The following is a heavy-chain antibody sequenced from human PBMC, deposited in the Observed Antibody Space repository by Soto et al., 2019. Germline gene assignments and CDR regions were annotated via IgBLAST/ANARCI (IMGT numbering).Heavy chain of an antibody. J-gene: IGHJ6*03. D-gene: IGHD1-20*01. CDR3: ARLVTGYYYYYYMDV. CDR2: IYPGDSDT. Sequence: GESLKISCKGSGYSFTSYWIGWVRQMPGKGLEWMGIIYPGDSDTRYSPSFQGQVTISADKSISTAYLQWSSLKASDTAMYYCARLVTGYYYYYYMDVWGKGTTVTVSS. CDR1: GYSFTSYW. V-gene: IGHV5-51*01.